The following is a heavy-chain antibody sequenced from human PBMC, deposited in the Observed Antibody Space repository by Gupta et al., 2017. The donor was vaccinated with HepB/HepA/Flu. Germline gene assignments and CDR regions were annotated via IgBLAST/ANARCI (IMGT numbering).Heavy chain of an antibody. CDR1: GFNFNTYA. D-gene: IGHD1-26*01. CDR3: ARDGXLVPAIYYSEMDV. V-gene: IGHV3-23*01. CDR2: ITGDGGTR. Sequence: EVQLLQSGGGLVKPGGSLRLSCAASGFNFNTYAMSWVRQAPGKGLEWLSLITGDGGTRYYADSGKGRFIVSRDNSQKILDLQMDSLRDEETGXYXCARDGXLVPAIYYSEMDVWGQGTTVNVSS. J-gene: IGHJ6*02.